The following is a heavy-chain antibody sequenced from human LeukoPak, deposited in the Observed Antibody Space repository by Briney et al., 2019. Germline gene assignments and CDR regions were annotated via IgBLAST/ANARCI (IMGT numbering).Heavy chain of an antibody. D-gene: IGHD6-19*01. J-gene: IGHJ6*02. CDR2: INYRGGT. CDR1: GGSLTNYY. CDR3: ARLSGPSGGPVSFFGLDV. Sequence: ETLSLTCSVSGGSLTNYYWSWIRQPPGKGLEWIGHINYRGGTKYHPSLKSRVTISLDTSKQQFSLRLTSVSAADTAAYYCARLSGPSGGPVSFFGLDVWGQGTTVAVSS. V-gene: IGHV4-59*08.